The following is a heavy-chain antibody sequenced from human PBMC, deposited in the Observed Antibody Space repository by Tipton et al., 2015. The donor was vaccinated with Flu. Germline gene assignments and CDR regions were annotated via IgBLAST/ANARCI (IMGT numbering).Heavy chain of an antibody. V-gene: IGHV4-61*02. CDR2: IHTSGTT. D-gene: IGHD6-19*01. Sequence: TLSLTCTVSGGSISDGNYFWNWIRQPAGQGLEWIGRIHTSGTTYYKPSLKSRFTISVDTSRNLFSLNVRSVTAADTAVYFCARAESSVWAGYYYGLDVWGQGTTVTVSS. CDR1: GGSISDGNYF. CDR3: ARAESSVWAGYYYGLDV. J-gene: IGHJ6*02.